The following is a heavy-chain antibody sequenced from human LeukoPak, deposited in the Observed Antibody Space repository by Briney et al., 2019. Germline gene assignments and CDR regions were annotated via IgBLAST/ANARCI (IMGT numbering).Heavy chain of an antibody. CDR3: ARSCSGGSCYLFGMDV. CDR1: GGSISSYY. V-gene: IGHV4-59*01. J-gene: IGHJ6*02. D-gene: IGHD2-15*01. CDR2: TYYSGST. Sequence: PSETLSLTCTVSGGSISSYYWSWIRQPPGKGLEWIGYTYYSGSTNYNPSLKGRVTISVDTSKNQFSLKLSSVTAADTAVYYCARSCSGGSCYLFGMDVWGQGTTVTVSS.